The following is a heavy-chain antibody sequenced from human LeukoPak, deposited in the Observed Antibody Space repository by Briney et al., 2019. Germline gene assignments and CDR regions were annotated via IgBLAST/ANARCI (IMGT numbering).Heavy chain of an antibody. CDR1: GFTFSSYG. CDR2: IRYDGSNK. Sequence: HAGGSLRLSCAASGFTFSSYGMHWVRQAPGKGLEWVAFIRYDGSNKYYADSVKGRFTISRDNSKNTLYLQMNSLRAEDTAVYYCAKDPLNLRHLKSSGSSDYWGQGTLVTVSS. D-gene: IGHD1-26*01. V-gene: IGHV3-30*02. J-gene: IGHJ4*02. CDR3: AKDPLNLRHLKSSGSSDY.